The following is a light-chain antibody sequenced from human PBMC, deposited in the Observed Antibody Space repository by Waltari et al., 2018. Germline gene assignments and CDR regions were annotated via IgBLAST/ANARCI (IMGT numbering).Light chain of an antibody. CDR1: QSISSW. CDR2: KAS. CDR3: QQYNSYSGT. V-gene: IGKV1-5*03. Sequence: DIQMTQSPSTLSASVGERVPITCRASQSISSWLAWYQQKPGKAPKVLIYKASSLESGVPSRFSGSGSGTEFTLTISSLQPDDFATYYCQQYNSYSGTFGQGTKVEIK. J-gene: IGKJ1*01.